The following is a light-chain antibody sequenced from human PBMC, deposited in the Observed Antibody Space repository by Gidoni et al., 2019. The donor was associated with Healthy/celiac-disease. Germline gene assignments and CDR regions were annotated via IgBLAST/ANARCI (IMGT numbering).Light chain of an antibody. CDR2: EVS. CDR1: SSDVGGYNY. Sequence: QSPLTHPAPVSGSPGQAITISCTGTSSDVGGYNYVSWYQHHPGKAPKLMIYEVSNRPSGVSNRFSGSKSGNTASLTISGLQAEDEADYYCCSYTSSSTSVVFGGGTKLTVL. V-gene: IGLV2-14*01. CDR3: CSYTSSSTSVV. J-gene: IGLJ2*01.